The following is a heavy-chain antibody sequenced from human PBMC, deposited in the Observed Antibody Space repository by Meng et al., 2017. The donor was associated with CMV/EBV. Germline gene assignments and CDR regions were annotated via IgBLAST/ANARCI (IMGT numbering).Heavy chain of an antibody. CDR1: GFTFSTYE. V-gene: IGHV3-48*03. J-gene: IGHJ5*01. Sequence: LSLTCAASGFTFSTYEMNWVRQAPGKGLEWVSYISSAGNTIYYADSVKGRFTITRDNAKNSLFLQMNSLRAEDTAVYYCARGNYYDSSGYSNWFDPWGQGTLVTVSS. D-gene: IGHD3-22*01. CDR3: ARGNYYDSSGYSNWFDP. CDR2: ISSAGNTI.